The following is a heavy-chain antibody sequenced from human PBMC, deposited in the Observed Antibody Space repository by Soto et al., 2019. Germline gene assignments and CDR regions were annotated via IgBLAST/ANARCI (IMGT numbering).Heavy chain of an antibody. V-gene: IGHV3-23*01. CDR2: VRGSGSRT. CDR3: AKVVQWLALDY. CDR1: GFTFSSYA. D-gene: IGHD6-19*01. Sequence: EVQLWESGGGLVQPGGSLRLSCAASGFTFSSYAMSWVRQAPGKGLEWVSVVRGSGSRTYYADSVKGRFTISRDNSKNTLYLQMNSLRADDTAVDYCAKVVQWLALDYWGQGTLVTVSS. J-gene: IGHJ4*02.